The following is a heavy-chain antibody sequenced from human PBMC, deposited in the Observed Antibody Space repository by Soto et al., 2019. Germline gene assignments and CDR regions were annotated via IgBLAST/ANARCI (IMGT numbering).Heavy chain of an antibody. D-gene: IGHD5-12*01. CDR1: GGSISNNSFS. CDR2: IYHTGGT. Sequence: SETLSLTCIVSGGSISNNSFSWGWIRQPPGKGLEWIGTIYHTGGTHYNPSLESRLTMSVDTSNDQFSLTLNSLTAADTAVYYCARQVATISYYYYGLDIWGQGTTVTVSS. V-gene: IGHV4-39*01. CDR3: ARQVATISYYYYGLDI. J-gene: IGHJ6*02.